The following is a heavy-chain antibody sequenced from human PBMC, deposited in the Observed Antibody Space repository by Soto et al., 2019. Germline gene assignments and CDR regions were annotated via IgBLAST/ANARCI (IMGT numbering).Heavy chain of an antibody. Sequence: PGGSLRLSCAASGFTFSSYEMNWVRQAPGKGLEWVSYISSSGSTIYYADSVKGRFTISRDNAKNSLYLQMNSLRAEDTAVYYCARDPPDHYGILTGYYIGGYYFDYWGQGTLVTVSS. CDR3: ARDPPDHYGILTGYYIGGYYFDY. V-gene: IGHV3-48*03. D-gene: IGHD3-9*01. J-gene: IGHJ4*02. CDR1: GFTFSSYE. CDR2: ISSSGSTI.